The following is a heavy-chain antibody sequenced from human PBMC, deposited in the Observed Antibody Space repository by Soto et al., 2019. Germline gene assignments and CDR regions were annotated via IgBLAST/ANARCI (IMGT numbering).Heavy chain of an antibody. V-gene: IGHV4-39*01. Sequence: PSETLSLTCTVSGGSISSSSYYWGWIRQPPGKGLEWIGSIYYSGSTYYNPSLKSRVTISVDTSKNQFSLKLSSVTAADTAVYYCARQGVYYGSAYWGQGTLVTVSS. CDR2: IYYSGST. CDR3: ARQGVYYGSAY. D-gene: IGHD3-10*01. CDR1: GGSISSSSYY. J-gene: IGHJ4*02.